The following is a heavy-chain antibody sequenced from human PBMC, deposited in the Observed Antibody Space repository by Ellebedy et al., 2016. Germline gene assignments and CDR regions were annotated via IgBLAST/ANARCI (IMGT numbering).Heavy chain of an antibody. CDR3: ARGRGSGSY. D-gene: IGHD1-26*01. CDR2: IHHRGST. CDR1: GGSFIGYY. V-gene: IGHV4-34*01. J-gene: IGHJ4*02. Sequence: SETLSLXXAVYGGSFIGYYWSWMRQPPGKGLEWIGEIHHRGSTNYNPSLKSRVTISVDTSKNQFSLNLSSVTAADTAVYYCARGRGSGSYWGQGTLVTVSS.